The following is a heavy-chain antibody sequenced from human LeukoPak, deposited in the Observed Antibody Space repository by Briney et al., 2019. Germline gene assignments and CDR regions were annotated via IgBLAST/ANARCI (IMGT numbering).Heavy chain of an antibody. J-gene: IGHJ6*02. Sequence: SETLSLTCAVYGGSFSGYYCSWIRQPPGKWREWIGEINHSGSTNYNPSLKSRVTLSVDTSKNQFSLKLSSVTAADTAVYYCARKFSSGWYYYYGMDVWGQGTTVTVSS. D-gene: IGHD6-19*01. CDR2: INHSGST. CDR1: GGSFSGYY. CDR3: ARKFSSGWYYYYGMDV. V-gene: IGHV4-34*01.